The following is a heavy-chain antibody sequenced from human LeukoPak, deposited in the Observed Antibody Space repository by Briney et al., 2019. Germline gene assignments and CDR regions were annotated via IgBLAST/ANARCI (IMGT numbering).Heavy chain of an antibody. J-gene: IGHJ4*02. CDR2: IYYSGST. D-gene: IGHD1-7*01. V-gene: IGHV4-59*01. CDR3: ARSLPQLELLP. Sequence: NSSETLSLTCTVSGGSISSYYWSWIRQPPGKGLECIGYIYYSGSTNYNPFLKSRVTISVDTSKNQYSLKLSSVTAADTAVYYCARSLPQLELLPWGQGTLVTVSS. CDR1: GGSISSYY.